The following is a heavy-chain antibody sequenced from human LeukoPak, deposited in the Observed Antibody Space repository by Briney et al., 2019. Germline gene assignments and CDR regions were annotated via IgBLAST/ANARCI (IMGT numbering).Heavy chain of an antibody. D-gene: IGHD3-22*01. Sequence: ASVKVSCKASGYTFPGYYMHWVRQAPGQGLEWMGWINPNSGGTNYAQKFQGRVTMTRDTSISTAYMELSRLRSDDTAVYYCARGMGYYDSSGYYGEDYWGQGTLVTVSS. V-gene: IGHV1-2*02. CDR2: INPNSGGT. CDR1: GYTFPGYY. J-gene: IGHJ4*02. CDR3: ARGMGYYDSSGYYGEDY.